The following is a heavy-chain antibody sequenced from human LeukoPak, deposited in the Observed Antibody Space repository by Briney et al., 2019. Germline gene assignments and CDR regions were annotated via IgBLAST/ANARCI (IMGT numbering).Heavy chain of an antibody. CDR2: ISSSSSYI. Sequence: GGSLRLSCAASGFTFSDHYMSWIRQAPGKGLEWVSSISSSSSYIYYADSVKGRFTISRDNAKNSLYLQMNSLRAEDTAVYYCARVARGIQGDFDYWGQGTLVTVSS. CDR3: ARVARGIQGDFDY. V-gene: IGHV3-11*06. D-gene: IGHD5-18*01. J-gene: IGHJ4*02. CDR1: GFTFSDHY.